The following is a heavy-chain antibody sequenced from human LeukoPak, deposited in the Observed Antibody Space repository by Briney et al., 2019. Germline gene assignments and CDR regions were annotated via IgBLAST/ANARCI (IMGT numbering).Heavy chain of an antibody. Sequence: GGSLRLSCAASGFSLSHHVMHWVRQAPGRGLVWVSRIIRHGTDTDYADAVKGRFTISRDIATNTLYLELSSLRAEDTAIYYCARAAGYGAGSYGFEIWGQGTAVTVSS. J-gene: IGHJ3*02. CDR3: ARAAGYGAGSYGFEI. CDR1: GFSLSHHV. CDR2: IIRHGTDT. V-gene: IGHV3-74*01. D-gene: IGHD3-10*01.